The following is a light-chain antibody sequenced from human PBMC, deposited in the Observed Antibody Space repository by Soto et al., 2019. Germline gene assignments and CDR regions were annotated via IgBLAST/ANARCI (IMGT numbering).Light chain of an antibody. CDR3: QQAYSFPRIT. Sequence: DIQLTQSPSSVSAAVGDRITITCRASRNISTWLAWYQHKPGKAPKVLIYGASTLQSGVPSRFSVSGSGTDVILTINNLQPEDFGTYYCQQAYSFPRITFGPGTKVEIK. CDR1: RNISTW. J-gene: IGKJ3*01. CDR2: GAS. V-gene: IGKV1-12*01.